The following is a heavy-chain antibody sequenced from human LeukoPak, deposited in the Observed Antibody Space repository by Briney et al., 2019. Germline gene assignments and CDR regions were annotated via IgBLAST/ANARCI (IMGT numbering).Heavy chain of an antibody. V-gene: IGHV3-20*01. J-gene: IGHJ6*03. CDR3: ARHGSGSYYNVGDSYYYYYMDV. D-gene: IGHD3-10*01. CDR1: GFTFDDYG. Sequence: GGSLRLSCAASGFTFDDYGMSWVRQAPGKGLEWVSGINWNGGSTGYADSVKGRFTISRDNAKNSLYLQMNSLRAEDTALYHCARHGSGSYYNVGDSYYYYYMDVWGKGTTVTVSS. CDR2: INWNGGST.